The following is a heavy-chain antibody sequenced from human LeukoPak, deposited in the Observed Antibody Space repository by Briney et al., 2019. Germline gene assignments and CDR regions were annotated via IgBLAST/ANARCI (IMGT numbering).Heavy chain of an antibody. Sequence: SVKVACKASGGTFSSYTISWVRQAPGQGLEWMGRSIPILGIANYAQKFLGRVTITADKSTSTGYMELSSLRSEDTAVYYCARVQEEDGYNQWGQGTLVTVSS. V-gene: IGHV1-69*02. CDR1: GGTFSSYT. CDR3: ARVQEEDGYNQ. D-gene: IGHD5-24*01. J-gene: IGHJ4*02. CDR2: SIPILGIA.